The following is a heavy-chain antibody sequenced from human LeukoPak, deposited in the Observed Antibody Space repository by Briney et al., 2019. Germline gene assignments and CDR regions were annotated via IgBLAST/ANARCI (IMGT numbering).Heavy chain of an antibody. J-gene: IGHJ5*02. Sequence: GGSLRLSCAASGFTFSSYVMSWVRQAPGKGLEWVSGVSGSGGSTYYADSVKGRFTISRDNYKNTLYLQMNSLRADDTAVYYCAKDRTLLWFGELYDWFDPWGQGTLVTVSS. CDR3: AKDRTLLWFGELYDWFDP. CDR2: VSGSGGST. CDR1: GFTFSSYV. V-gene: IGHV3-23*01. D-gene: IGHD3-10*01.